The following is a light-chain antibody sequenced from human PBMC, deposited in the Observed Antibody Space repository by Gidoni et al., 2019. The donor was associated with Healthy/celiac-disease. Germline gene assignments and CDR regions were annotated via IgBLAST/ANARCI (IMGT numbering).Light chain of an antibody. Sequence: EIVITQSPATLSVSPGERATLSCRASQSVSSNLAWYQQKPGQAPRLLIYGASTRATGIPARFSGSGSGTEFTLTISSLQSEDFAVYYCKQYNNWPITFGQXTRLEIK. CDR1: QSVSSN. CDR3: KQYNNWPIT. V-gene: IGKV3-15*01. J-gene: IGKJ5*01. CDR2: GAS.